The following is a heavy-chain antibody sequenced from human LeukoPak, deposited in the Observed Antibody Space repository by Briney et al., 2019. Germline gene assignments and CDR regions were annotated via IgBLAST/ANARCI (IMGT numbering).Heavy chain of an antibody. V-gene: IGHV4-39*07. Sequence: PSETLSLTCTVSGGSISSSSYYWGWIRQPPGKGLEWIGSMHYRGRTYYNPSLKSRVTISVDTSKNQFSLKLSSVTAADTAVYYCARDGGTYYMDVWGKGTTVTVSS. CDR2: MHYRGRT. CDR3: ARDGGTYYMDV. CDR1: GGSISSSSYY. J-gene: IGHJ6*03.